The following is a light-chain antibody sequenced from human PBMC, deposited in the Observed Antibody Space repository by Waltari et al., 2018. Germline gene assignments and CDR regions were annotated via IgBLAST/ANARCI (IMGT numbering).Light chain of an antibody. CDR3: QQYYSIPYT. J-gene: IGKJ2*01. CDR2: WAS. CDR1: RSLLHFSNNEFY. Sequence: DIVMTQSPEYLAVSLGERATINCKSSRSLLHFSNNEFYLAWYQQKPGQSPKLLVHWASTRESGVPDRFSGSGSGREFTLTISSLQAEDVAVYYCQQYYSIPYTFGQGTRLEIK. V-gene: IGKV4-1*01.